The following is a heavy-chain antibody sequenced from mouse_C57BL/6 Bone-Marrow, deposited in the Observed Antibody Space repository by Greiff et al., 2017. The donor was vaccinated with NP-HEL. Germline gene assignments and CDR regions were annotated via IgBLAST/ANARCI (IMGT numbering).Heavy chain of an antibody. CDR3: ARYTYYDYDVFYAMDY. D-gene: IGHD2-4*01. V-gene: IGHV7-3*01. CDR1: GFTFTDYY. Sequence: EVKLMESGGGLVQPGGSLSLSCAASGFTFTDYYMSWVRQPPGKALEWLGFIRNKANGYTTEYSASVKGRFTISRDNSQSILYLQMNALRAEDSATYYCARYTYYDYDVFYAMDYWGQGTSVTVSS. J-gene: IGHJ4*01. CDR2: IRNKANGYTT.